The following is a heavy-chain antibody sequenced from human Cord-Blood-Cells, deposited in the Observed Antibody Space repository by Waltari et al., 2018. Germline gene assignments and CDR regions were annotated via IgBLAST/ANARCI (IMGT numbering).Heavy chain of an antibody. Sequence: QVQLQQWGAGLLKPSETLSPTCAVYGGSFSGYYWSCIRQPPGKGLEWIGEINHSGSTNYNPSLKSRVTISVDTSKNQFSLKLSSVTAADTAVYYCARMAMVQGVISYWGQGTLVTVSS. CDR3: ARMAMVQGVISY. D-gene: IGHD3-10*01. V-gene: IGHV4-34*01. CDR2: INHSGST. CDR1: GGSFSGYY. J-gene: IGHJ4*02.